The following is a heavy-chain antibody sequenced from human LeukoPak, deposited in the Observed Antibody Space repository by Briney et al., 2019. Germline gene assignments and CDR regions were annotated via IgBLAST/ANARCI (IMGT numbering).Heavy chain of an antibody. CDR3: AKGAGDYCSGGRCYPFDY. D-gene: IGHD2-15*01. Sequence: GGSLRLSCVASGFTFRTYAMSWVRQAPGKGLEWVSVISDTGTSTYYADSVKGRFTISRANSKNTVFLQMNSLRAGDSAVYYCAKGAGDYCSGGRCYPFDYWGQGTPVTVSS. CDR1: GFTFRTYA. J-gene: IGHJ4*02. V-gene: IGHV3-23*01. CDR2: ISDTGTST.